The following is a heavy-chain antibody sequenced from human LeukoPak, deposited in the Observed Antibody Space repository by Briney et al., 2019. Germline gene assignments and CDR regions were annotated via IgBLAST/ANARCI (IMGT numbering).Heavy chain of an antibody. CDR1: GFTFSSYG. CDR2: IRYDGSNK. J-gene: IGHJ5*02. D-gene: IGHD3-9*01. V-gene: IGHV3-30*02. Sequence: GGSLRLSCAASGFTFSSYGMHWVRQAPGKGLEWVAFIRYDGSNKYYADSVRGRFTISRDNSKNTLYLQMNSLRAEDTAVYYCARLGFVYDILTGYLNWFDPWGQGTLVTVSS. CDR3: ARLGFVYDILTGYLNWFDP.